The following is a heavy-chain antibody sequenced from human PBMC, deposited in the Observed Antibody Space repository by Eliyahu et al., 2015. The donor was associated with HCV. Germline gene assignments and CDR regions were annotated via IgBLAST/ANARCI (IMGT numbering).Heavy chain of an antibody. CDR3: AKEWVDSSGYWNDAFDI. V-gene: IGHV3-30*18. D-gene: IGHD3-22*01. Sequence: QVQLVESGGGVVQPGRSLRLSCAASGFTFSSYGMHWVRQAPGKGLEWVAVISYDGSNKYYADSVKGRFTISRDNSKNTLYLQMNSLRAEDTAVYYCAKEWVDSSGYWNDAFDIWGQGTMVTVSS. CDR2: ISYDGSNK. J-gene: IGHJ3*02. CDR1: GFTFSSYG.